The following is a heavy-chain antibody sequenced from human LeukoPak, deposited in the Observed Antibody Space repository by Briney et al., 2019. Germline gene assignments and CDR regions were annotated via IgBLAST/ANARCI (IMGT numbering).Heavy chain of an antibody. V-gene: IGHV3-30*02. D-gene: IGHD2-15*01. CDR1: GFTFSSYG. Sequence: SGGSLRLSCAASGFTFSSYGMHWVRQAPGKGLEWVAFIRYDGSNKYYADSVKGRFTISRDNSKNTLYLQMNSLRAEDTAVYYCAKDEGVAVAADSTPAFDYWGQGTLVTVSS. CDR3: AKDEGVAVAADSTPAFDY. CDR2: IRYDGSNK. J-gene: IGHJ4*02.